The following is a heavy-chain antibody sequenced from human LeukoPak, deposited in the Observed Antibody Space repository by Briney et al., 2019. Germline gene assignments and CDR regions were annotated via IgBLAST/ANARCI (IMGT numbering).Heavy chain of an antibody. CDR2: IYYSGST. CDR1: GGSISSYY. V-gene: IGHV4-59*01. CDR3: ARSSSWYDGYYYGMDV. Sequence: PSETLSLTCTVSGGSISSYYWSWIRQPPGKGLEWIGYIYYSGSTNYNPSLKSRVTISVDTSKNQFSLKLSSVTAADTAVYYCARSSSWYDGYYYGMDVWGQGTTVTVSS. D-gene: IGHD6-13*01. J-gene: IGHJ6*02.